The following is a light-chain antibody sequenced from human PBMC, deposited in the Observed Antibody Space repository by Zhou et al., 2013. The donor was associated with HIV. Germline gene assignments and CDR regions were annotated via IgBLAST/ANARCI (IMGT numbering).Light chain of an antibody. J-gene: IGKJ2*04. CDR3: QLGRS. CDR1: QSVSSN. CDR2: GAS. V-gene: IGKV3-15*01. Sequence: IVMTQSPATLSLSPGERATLSCRASQSVSSNLAWYQQKPGQAPRLLIYGASTRATDIPARFSGSGSGTEFTLTISSLQSEDFAVYYCQLGRSFGQGTK.